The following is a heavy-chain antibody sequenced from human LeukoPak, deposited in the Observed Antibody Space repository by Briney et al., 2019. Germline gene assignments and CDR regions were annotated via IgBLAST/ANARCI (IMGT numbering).Heavy chain of an antibody. V-gene: IGHV3-9*01. CDR1: GFTFDDYA. J-gene: IGHJ6*03. D-gene: IGHD6-13*01. Sequence: GGSLRLSCAASGFTFDDYAMHWVRQAPGKGLEWVSGISWNSGSIGYADSVKGRFTISRDNAKNSLYLQMNSLRAEDTALYYCAKDGIAAAGHFYYYYSMDVWGKGTTVTVSS. CDR3: AKDGIAAAGHFYYYYSMDV. CDR2: ISWNSGSI.